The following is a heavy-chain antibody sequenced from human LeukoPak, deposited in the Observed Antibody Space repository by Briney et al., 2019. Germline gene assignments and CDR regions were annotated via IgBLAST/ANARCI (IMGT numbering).Heavy chain of an antibody. CDR3: ARDQSVRLLQTSSTYFKHVFAI. D-gene: IGHD6-13*01. V-gene: IGHV1-18*01. Sequence: ASVKVSCKASGYTFTNFGISWVRQAPGQGLEWMGWVSPYNGNTDYPQKVQGRVTMTTDTSTSTAYMELRSLRFDDTAVYYCARDQSVRLLQTSSTYFKHVFAIWGQGSMVTVSS. CDR2: VSPYNGNT. J-gene: IGHJ3*02. CDR1: GYTFTNFG.